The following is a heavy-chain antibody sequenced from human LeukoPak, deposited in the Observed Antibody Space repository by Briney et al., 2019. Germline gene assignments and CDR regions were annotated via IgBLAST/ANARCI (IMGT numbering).Heavy chain of an antibody. Sequence: PSETLSLTCTVSGGSISSSSYYWGWIRQPPGKGLEWIGSMSYSGSTYYNPSLKSRVIISVDTSKNQFSLKLRSVTAADTAVYYCANSYCSGTSCYHFDSWGQGTLVTVSS. CDR2: MSYSGST. J-gene: IGHJ4*02. CDR3: ANSYCSGTSCYHFDS. CDR1: GGSISSSSYY. V-gene: IGHV4-39*01. D-gene: IGHD2-2*01.